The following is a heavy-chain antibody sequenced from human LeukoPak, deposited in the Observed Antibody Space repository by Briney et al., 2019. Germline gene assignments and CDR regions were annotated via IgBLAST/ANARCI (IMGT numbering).Heavy chain of an antibody. CDR1: GYTFTSYG. D-gene: IGHD2-15*01. CDR2: ISVYNGNT. J-gene: IGHJ6*02. Sequence: ASVKVSCKASGYTFTSYGINWVRQAPGQGLEWMGWISVYNGNTKYAQKLQGRVTMTTDTSTSTAYMELGSLHSDDTAVYCCARVVVVAATPDYYYGMDVWGQGTTVTVSS. V-gene: IGHV1-18*01. CDR3: ARVVVVAATPDYYYGMDV.